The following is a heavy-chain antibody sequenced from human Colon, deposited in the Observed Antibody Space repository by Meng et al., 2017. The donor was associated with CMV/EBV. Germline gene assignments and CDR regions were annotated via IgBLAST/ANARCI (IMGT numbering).Heavy chain of an antibody. V-gene: IGHV3-66*02. Sequence: GESLKISCAASGFTVSGNYMSWVRQAPGKGLEWVSVFYSGGGTYYADSVKGRFTISRDTSKNILYLQMNSLRAEDTALYYCARGAFDWGQGTLVTVSS. CDR3: ARGAFD. D-gene: IGHD2/OR15-2a*01. CDR1: GFTVSGNY. CDR2: FYSGGGT. J-gene: IGHJ4*02.